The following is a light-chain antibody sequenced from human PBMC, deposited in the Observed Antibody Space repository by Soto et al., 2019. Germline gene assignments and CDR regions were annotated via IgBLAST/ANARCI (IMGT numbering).Light chain of an antibody. J-gene: IGKJ1*01. V-gene: IGKV1-5*03. Sequence: IQMTQYPYTQSASVGDTVTISCRASQSFSSWLAWYQQKPGKAPKLLIYKASSLQSGVPSRFSGSGSGTEFTLTIISFQPDEFATYYCQQYNIFPWTFGQGT. CDR2: KAS. CDR1: QSFSSW. CDR3: QQYNIFPWT.